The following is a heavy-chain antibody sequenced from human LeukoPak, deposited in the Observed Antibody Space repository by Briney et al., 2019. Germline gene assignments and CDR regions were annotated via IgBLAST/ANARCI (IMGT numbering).Heavy chain of an antibody. CDR1: GFTVSSNY. D-gene: IGHD6-6*01. Sequence: GGSLRLSCAASGFTVSSNYMSWVRQAPGKGLEWVSSSSSSSYIYYADSVKGRFTISRDNAKNSLYLQMNSLRAEDTAVYYCASSGEQLARQTYYYYMDVWGKGTTVTVSS. V-gene: IGHV3-21*01. CDR2: SSSSSYI. CDR3: ASSGEQLARQTYYYYMDV. J-gene: IGHJ6*03.